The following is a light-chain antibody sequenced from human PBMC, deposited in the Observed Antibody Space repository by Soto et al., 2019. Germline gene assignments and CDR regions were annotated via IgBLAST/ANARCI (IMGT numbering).Light chain of an antibody. CDR3: QSDDNSLGVYV. J-gene: IGLJ1*01. CDR2: EVT. V-gene: IGLV2-14*01. Sequence: QSVLTQPASVSGSPGQSITISCTGTSNDVGIYNYVSWYQQHPGKAPKLIIYEVTNRPSGVSDRFSGSKSDNTASLAITGLQAGDEADYYSQSDDNSLGVYVFGTGTKVTV. CDR1: SNDVGIYNY.